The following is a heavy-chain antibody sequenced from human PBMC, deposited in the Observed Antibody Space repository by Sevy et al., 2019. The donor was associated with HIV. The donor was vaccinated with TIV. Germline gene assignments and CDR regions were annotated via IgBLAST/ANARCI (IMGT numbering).Heavy chain of an antibody. CDR2: ISGSGGST. J-gene: IGHJ6*02. V-gene: IGHV3-23*01. CDR3: AKGDSTFYGMDV. Sequence: GGSLRLSCAASGFTFSTYTMNWVRQAPGKGLEWVSAISGSGGSTYYADSVKGRFTISRDKSKNTLYLQMNNLRAEDTAGYYCAKGDSTFYGMDVWGQGTTVTVSS. D-gene: IGHD6-13*01. CDR1: GFTFSTYT.